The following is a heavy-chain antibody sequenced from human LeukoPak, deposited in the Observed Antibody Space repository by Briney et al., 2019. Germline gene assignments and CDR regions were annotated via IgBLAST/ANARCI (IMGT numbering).Heavy chain of an antibody. CDR3: ARDEGSSGLFDY. CDR1: GYTFSSYY. Sequence: GASVKGSCKASGYTFSSYYIYWVRQAPGQGLEWMGIINPSGGSTTYAQKFQGRVTMTRDTPTSTVYMEMSSLRSEDTAVYYCARDEGSSGLFDYWGQGTLVTVSS. V-gene: IGHV1-46*01. CDR2: INPSGGST. D-gene: IGHD6-19*01. J-gene: IGHJ4*02.